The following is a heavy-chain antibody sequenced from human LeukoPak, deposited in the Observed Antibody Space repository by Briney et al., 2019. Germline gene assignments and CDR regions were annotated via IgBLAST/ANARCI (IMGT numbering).Heavy chain of an antibody. D-gene: IGHD3-10*01. CDR3: ARDSRYYGSGYFDL. CDR1: GGSISSGGYY. J-gene: IGHJ2*01. CDR2: IYHSGST. V-gene: IGHV4-30-2*01. Sequence: SQTLSLTCTVSGGSISSGGYYWSWIRQPPGKGLEWIGYIYHSGSTYYNPSLKSRVTISVDRSKNQFSLKLSSVTAADTAVYYCARDSRYYGSGYFDLWGRGTLVTVSS.